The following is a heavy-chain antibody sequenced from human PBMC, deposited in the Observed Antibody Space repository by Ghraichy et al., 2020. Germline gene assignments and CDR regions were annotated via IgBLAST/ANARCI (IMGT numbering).Heavy chain of an antibody. CDR3: ARENSASSPHNWFDP. CDR2: INHSGST. V-gene: IGHV4-34*01. J-gene: IGHJ5*02. Sequence: SETLSLTCAVYGGSFSGYYWSWIRQPPGKGLEWIGEINHSGSTNYNPSLKSRVTISVDTSKNQFSLKLSSVTAADTAVYYCARENSASSPHNWFDPWGQGTLVTVSS. D-gene: IGHD5-18*01. CDR1: GGSFSGYY.